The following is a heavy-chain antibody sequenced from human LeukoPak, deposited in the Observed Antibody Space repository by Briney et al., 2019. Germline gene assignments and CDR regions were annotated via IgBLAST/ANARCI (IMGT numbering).Heavy chain of an antibody. V-gene: IGHV4-30-2*03. CDR1: GGSISSGGYY. CDR2: IYHSGST. CDR3: ASQRERDYFDY. Sequence: PSETLSLTCTVSGGSISSGGYYWSWIRQPPGKGLEWIGYIYHSGSTYYNPSLKSRVTISVDTSKNQFSLKLSSVTAADTAVYYCASQRERDYFDYWGQGTLVTVSS. J-gene: IGHJ4*02.